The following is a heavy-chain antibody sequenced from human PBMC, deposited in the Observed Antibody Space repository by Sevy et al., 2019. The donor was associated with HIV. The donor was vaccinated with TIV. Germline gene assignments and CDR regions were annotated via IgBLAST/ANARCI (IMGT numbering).Heavy chain of an antibody. D-gene: IGHD6-19*01. CDR1: GFTVSRNY. CDR2: IYSDGKT. V-gene: IGHV3-66*01. Sequence: GGSLRLSCAASGFTVSRNYMSWVRQAPGKGLEWVSVIYSDGKTFYEDPVQDRFTISRDNSKSTLYLQMNSLRAEDTAVYYCAGWSSAWTLFDYWGQGTLVTVSS. CDR3: AGWSSAWTLFDY. J-gene: IGHJ4*02.